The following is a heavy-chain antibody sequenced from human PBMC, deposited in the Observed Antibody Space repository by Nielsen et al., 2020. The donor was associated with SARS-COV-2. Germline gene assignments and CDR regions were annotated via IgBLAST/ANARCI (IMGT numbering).Heavy chain of an antibody. V-gene: IGHV1-3*01. Sequence: ASVKVSCKASGYTFTSYAMHWVRQAPGQRLEWMGWINAGNGNTKYSQKFQGRVTITRDTSASTAYMELSSLRSEDTAVYYCARGMGYCSSTSCYSSGRFDPWGQGTLVTVSS. CDR1: GYTFTSYA. J-gene: IGHJ5*02. CDR2: INAGNGNT. CDR3: ARGMGYCSSTSCYSSGRFDP. D-gene: IGHD2-2*01.